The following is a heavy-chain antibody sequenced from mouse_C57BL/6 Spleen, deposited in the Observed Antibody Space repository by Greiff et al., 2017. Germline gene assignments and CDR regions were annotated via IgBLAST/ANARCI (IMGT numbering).Heavy chain of an antibody. CDR1: GFTFSDAW. CDR2: IRNKANNHAT. D-gene: IGHD2-4*01. Sequence: EVKLVESGGGLVHPGGSMKLSCAASGFTFSDAWMDWVRQSPEKGLEWVAEIRNKANNHATYYAESVKGRFTISRDDSKSSVYLQMNSLRAEDTGIYDCTRRIWDYATGDWFAYWGQGTLVTVSA. V-gene: IGHV6-6*01. J-gene: IGHJ3*01. CDR3: TRRIWDYATGDWFAY.